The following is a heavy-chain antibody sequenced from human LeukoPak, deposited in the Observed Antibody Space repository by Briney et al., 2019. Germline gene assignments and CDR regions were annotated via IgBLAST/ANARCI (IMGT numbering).Heavy chain of an antibody. CDR2: INPNSGGT. CDR3: AREANYDFWSGYYNYYYGIDV. J-gene: IGHJ6*02. CDR1: GYTFTGYY. Sequence: ASVKVSCKASGYTFTGYYMHWVRQAPGQGLEWMGRINPNSGGTNYAQKFQGRVTMTRDTSISTAYMELSRLRSDDTAVYYCAREANYDFWSGYYNYYYGIDVWGQGTTVTVSS. D-gene: IGHD3-3*01. V-gene: IGHV1-2*06.